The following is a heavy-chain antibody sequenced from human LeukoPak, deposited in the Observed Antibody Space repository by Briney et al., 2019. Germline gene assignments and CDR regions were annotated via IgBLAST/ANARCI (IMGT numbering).Heavy chain of an antibody. V-gene: IGHV1-18*01. Sequence: ASVKVSCKASGYTFTNYGISWVRQAPGQGLEWMGWISIYNGNTDYAQKLRGRVTMTTDTSTSTAYMELRSLRSDDTAVYYCTRITYDFWSGYYMPDDPWGQGTLVTVSS. J-gene: IGHJ5*02. CDR3: TRITYDFWSGYYMPDDP. D-gene: IGHD3-3*01. CDR1: GYTFTNYG. CDR2: ISIYNGNT.